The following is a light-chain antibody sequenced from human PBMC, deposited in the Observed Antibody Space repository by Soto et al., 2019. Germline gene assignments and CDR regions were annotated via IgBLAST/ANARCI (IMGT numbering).Light chain of an antibody. Sequence: DIVMTQSPDSLAVSLGERATINCKSSQSVLYSSNNKNYLAWYQQKPGQPPKLLIYWASTRESGVPDRFSGSGSGTDFTLTTISLQAEDVAVYYYQQYYSTPLTFGQGTKVEIK. V-gene: IGKV4-1*01. J-gene: IGKJ1*01. CDR1: QSVLYSSNNKNY. CDR2: WAS. CDR3: QQYYSTPLT.